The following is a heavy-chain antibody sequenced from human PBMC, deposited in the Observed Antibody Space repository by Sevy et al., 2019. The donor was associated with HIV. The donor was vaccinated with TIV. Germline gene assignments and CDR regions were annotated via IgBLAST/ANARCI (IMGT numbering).Heavy chain of an antibody. Sequence: GGSLRLSCAAAGFTFNSHAMTWVRQAPGKGLEWVAAISGSGESTYYAGAVKGRFTISRDNSKNTLYLQMNSLRAEDTAVYYCAKSSFPCGGYHFDQWGQGTLVTVSS. CDR3: AKSSFPCGGYHFDQ. D-gene: IGHD5-12*01. J-gene: IGHJ4*02. CDR1: GFTFNSHA. CDR2: ISGSGEST. V-gene: IGHV3-23*01.